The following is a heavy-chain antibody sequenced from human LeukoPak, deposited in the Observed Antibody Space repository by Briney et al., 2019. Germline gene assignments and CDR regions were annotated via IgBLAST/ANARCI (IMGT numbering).Heavy chain of an antibody. V-gene: IGHV1-8*01. CDR2: VNPNSGNT. J-gene: IGHJ4*03. D-gene: IGHD3-22*01. CDR3: ARGFRDSSGRGYLQD. CDR1: GYTFTSYD. Sequence: ASVKVSCKASGYTFTSYDINWVRQATGQGLEWMGWVNPNSGNTGYAQKFQGRVTITSNTSISTAYMELSSLRSEDTAVYDCARGFRDSSGRGYLQDRGQGPLVNV.